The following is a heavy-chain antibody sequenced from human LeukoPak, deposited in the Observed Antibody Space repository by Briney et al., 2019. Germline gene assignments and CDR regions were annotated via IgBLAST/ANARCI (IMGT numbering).Heavy chain of an antibody. CDR3: AGIAAAGTRPHYYFDC. CDR2: IIPIFGTA. Sequence: APVKVSCKASGGTFSSYAISWVRQAPGQGLEWMGRIIPIFGTANYAQKFQGRVTITTDESTSTAYMELSSLRSEDTAVYYCAGIAAAGTRPHYYFDCWGQGTLVTVSS. J-gene: IGHJ4*02. D-gene: IGHD6-13*01. CDR1: GGTFSSYA. V-gene: IGHV1-69*05.